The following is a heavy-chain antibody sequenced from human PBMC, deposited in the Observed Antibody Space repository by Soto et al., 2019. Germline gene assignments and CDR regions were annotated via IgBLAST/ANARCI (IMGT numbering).Heavy chain of an antibody. CDR1: GGSMSSYY. V-gene: IGHV4-59*01. J-gene: IGHJ5*02. D-gene: IGHD3-22*01. Sequence: SETLSLTCSVSGGSMSSYYWYWLRQPPGKGLECIGYIYYSGYTNYSPSLKSRVTMSVDTSKNHFSLKLSSVTAADTAVYYCARGDHFDSSGPFDPWGQGTLVTVSS. CDR2: IYYSGYT. CDR3: ARGDHFDSSGPFDP.